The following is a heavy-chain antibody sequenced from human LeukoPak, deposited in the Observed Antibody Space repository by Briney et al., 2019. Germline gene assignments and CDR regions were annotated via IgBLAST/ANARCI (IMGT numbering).Heavy chain of an antibody. J-gene: IGHJ4*02. CDR3: TTAPSSSGSYYFDY. V-gene: IGHV3-15*01. CDR1: GFTFSNAW. Sequence: GGSLRLSCAASGFTFSNAWMSWVRQAPGKGLEWVGRIKSKTDGGTTDYAAPVKGRFTISRDDSKNTLYLQMNSLKTEDTAVYYCTTAPSSSGSYYFDYWGQGTLVTVSS. CDR2: IKSKTDGGTT. D-gene: IGHD6-19*01.